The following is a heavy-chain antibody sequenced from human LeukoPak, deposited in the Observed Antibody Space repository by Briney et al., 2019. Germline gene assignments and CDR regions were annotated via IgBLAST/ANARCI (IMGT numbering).Heavy chain of an antibody. Sequence: PSETLSLTCTVSGGSISSYYWSWIRQPPGKGLEWIGYIYYSGSTNYNPSLKSRVTISVDTSKNQFSLKLSSVTAADTAVYYCAGASVAGKLQHWGQGTLVTVSS. V-gene: IGHV4-59*01. D-gene: IGHD6-19*01. J-gene: IGHJ1*01. CDR1: GGSISSYY. CDR2: IYYSGST. CDR3: AGASVAGKLQH.